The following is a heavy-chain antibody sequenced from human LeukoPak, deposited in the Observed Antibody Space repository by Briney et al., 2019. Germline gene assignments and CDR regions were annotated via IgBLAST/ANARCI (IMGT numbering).Heavy chain of an antibody. Sequence: GGSLRLSCAASGFTFSTYAMSWVRQAPGKGLEWVSHFGGSGGTIYYADSVKGRFTISRDNSKNTLYLQMNSLRAEDTAVYYCAKVGIAVAGKVLYYFDYWGQGTLVTVSS. CDR1: GFTFSTYA. D-gene: IGHD6-19*01. J-gene: IGHJ4*02. CDR2: FGGSGGTI. CDR3: AKVGIAVAGKVLYYFDY. V-gene: IGHV3-23*01.